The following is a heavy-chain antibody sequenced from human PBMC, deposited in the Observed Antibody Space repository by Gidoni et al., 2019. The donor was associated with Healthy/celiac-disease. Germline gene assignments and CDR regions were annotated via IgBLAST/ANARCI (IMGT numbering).Heavy chain of an antibody. J-gene: IGHJ4*02. D-gene: IGHD5-12*01. Sequence: QVQLVESGGGVVQPGRSLRLSCAASGFTFSSYAMHWVRQAPGKGLEWVAVISYDGSNKYYADSVKGRFTISRDNSKNTLYLQMNSLRAEDTAVYYCARDDGDGYNWPAFDYWGQGTLVTVSS. CDR1: GFTFSSYA. CDR3: ARDDGDGYNWPAFDY. V-gene: IGHV3-30*01. CDR2: ISYDGSNK.